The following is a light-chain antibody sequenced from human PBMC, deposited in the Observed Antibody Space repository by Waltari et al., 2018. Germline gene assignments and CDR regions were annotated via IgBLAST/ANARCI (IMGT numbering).Light chain of an antibody. CDR2: ANE. V-gene: IGLV1-47*01. Sequence: QSVLTQPPSASGTPGQRVTISCSGSSSNIGSNFVYWYHQLPGTAPKLLIYANEQLPSGVPGRFSGSKSGTSASLAISGLRSEDEADYYCAAWDDSLSGAVFGGGTQLTVL. J-gene: IGLJ7*01. CDR1: SSNIGSNF. CDR3: AAWDDSLSGAV.